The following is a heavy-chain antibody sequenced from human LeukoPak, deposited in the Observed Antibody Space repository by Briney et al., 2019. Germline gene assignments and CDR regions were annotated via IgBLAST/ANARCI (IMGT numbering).Heavy chain of an antibody. CDR2: ITPDGSDR. J-gene: IGHJ4*02. CDR1: GFTFNNYW. CDR3: ATDRGWRTSGYYLYYFEY. V-gene: IGHV3-7*01. Sequence: GGSLRLSCAVSGFTFNNYWMSWVRQAPGKGLEWVANITPDGSDRYYVDSLKGRVTISRDNTKSSLYLQLNSLRAEDTAVYYCATDRGWRTSGYYLYYFEYWGQGTLVTFSS. D-gene: IGHD3-3*01.